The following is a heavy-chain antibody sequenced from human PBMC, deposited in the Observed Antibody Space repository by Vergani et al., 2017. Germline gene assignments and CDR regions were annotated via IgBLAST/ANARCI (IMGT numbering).Heavy chain of an antibody. D-gene: IGHD4-17*01. CDR3: ARDPGGDYAFFWFDP. CDR1: GFTFSSYA. V-gene: IGHV3-23*01. CDR2: ISGSGGST. Sequence: EVQLLESGGGLVQPGGSLRLSCAASGFTFSSYAMSWVRQAPGKGLEWVSAISGSGGSTYYADSVKGRFTISRDNSKNTLYLQMNSLRAEDTAVYYCARDPGGDYAFFWFDPWGQGTLVTVSS. J-gene: IGHJ5*02.